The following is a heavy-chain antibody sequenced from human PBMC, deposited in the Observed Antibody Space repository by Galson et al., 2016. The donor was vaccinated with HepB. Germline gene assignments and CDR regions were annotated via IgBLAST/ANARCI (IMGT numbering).Heavy chain of an antibody. CDR2: IYYSGST. D-gene: IGHD2-2*01. Sequence: TLSLTCTVSGGSIFSAGYYWSWIRQHPGKGLEWIGYIYYSGSTDYNPSLKRRVTISVDTSQNRFSLKLTSVTAADTAVSYGEKWVAAAHNWFDPWGRGTLVTVSS. V-gene: IGHV4-31*03. J-gene: IGHJ5*02. CDR3: EKWVAAAHNWFDP. CDR1: GGSIFSAGYY.